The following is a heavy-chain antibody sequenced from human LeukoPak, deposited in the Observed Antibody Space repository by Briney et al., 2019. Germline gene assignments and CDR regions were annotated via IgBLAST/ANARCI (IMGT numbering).Heavy chain of an antibody. D-gene: IGHD3-3*01. Sequence: ASVKVSCKASGYTFTSYDINWVRQATGQGLEWMGWMNPNSGNTGYAQKFQGRVTITRNTSISTAYMELSSLRSEDTAVYYCARGHTIFGVVIIDAFDIWGQGTMVTLSS. J-gene: IGHJ3*02. V-gene: IGHV1-8*03. CDR2: MNPNSGNT. CDR1: GYTFTSYD. CDR3: ARGHTIFGVVIIDAFDI.